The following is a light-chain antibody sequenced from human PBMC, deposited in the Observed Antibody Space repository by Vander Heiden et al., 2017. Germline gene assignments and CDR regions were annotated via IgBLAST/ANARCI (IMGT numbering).Light chain of an antibody. J-gene: IGKJ4*01. CDR1: QGISTY. Sequence: DIQLTQSPSFLSASVGDRVTITCRASQGISTYLAWYQQKPGKAPKLLIYAASTLQSGVPSRFSGSGSGTECTLTISSMQPEEFSTYYCPQPKSYPLTFGGGTKVEIK. CDR3: PQPKSYPLT. V-gene: IGKV1-9*01. CDR2: AAS.